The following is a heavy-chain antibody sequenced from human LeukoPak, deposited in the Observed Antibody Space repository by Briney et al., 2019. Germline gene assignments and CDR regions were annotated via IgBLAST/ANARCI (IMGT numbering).Heavy chain of an antibody. V-gene: IGHV1-69*13. CDR1: GGTFSSYA. CDR3: GTNPSGYYDY. Sequence: ASVTVSCKASGGTFSSYAISWVRQAPGQELEWMGGIIPIFGTANYAQKFQGRVTITADESTSTAYMELSSLRSEDTAVYYCGTNPSGYYDYWGQGTLVTVSS. D-gene: IGHD3-22*01. CDR2: IIPIFGTA. J-gene: IGHJ4*02.